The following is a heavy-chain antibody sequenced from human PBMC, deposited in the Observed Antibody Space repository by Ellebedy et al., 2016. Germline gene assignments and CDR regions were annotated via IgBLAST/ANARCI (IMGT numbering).Heavy chain of an antibody. V-gene: IGHV3-21*01. CDR3: AKVSGDILTGSIDY. CDR1: RFTFSSYA. CDR2: ISSSSSYI. J-gene: IGHJ4*02. Sequence: GGSLRLSXAASRFTFSSYAMHWVRQAPGKGLEWVSSISSSSSYIYYADSVKGRFTISRDNAKNSVFLQMNSLRVEDTAVYYCAKVSGDILTGSIDYWGQGTLVTVSS. D-gene: IGHD3-9*01.